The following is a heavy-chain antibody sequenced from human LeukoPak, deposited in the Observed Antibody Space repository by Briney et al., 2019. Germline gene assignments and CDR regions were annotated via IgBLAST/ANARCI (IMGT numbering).Heavy chain of an antibody. V-gene: IGHV1-18*01. Sequence: GASVKVSCKASGDTLTRDGISWVRQAPGQGREWMGWISAYNGNTNNAQKPHGRVTMTTDTSTSTDYMELRSLRSDDTAVYYCAREGAWGYYMDVWGKGTTVTISS. CDR2: ISAYNGNT. J-gene: IGHJ6*03. CDR3: AREGAWGYYMDV. D-gene: IGHD1-26*01. CDR1: GDTLTRDG.